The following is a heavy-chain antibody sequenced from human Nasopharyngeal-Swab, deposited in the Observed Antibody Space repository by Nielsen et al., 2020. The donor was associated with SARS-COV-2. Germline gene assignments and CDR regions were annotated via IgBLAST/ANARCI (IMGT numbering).Heavy chain of an antibody. CDR2: INTDSGDT. J-gene: IGHJ4*02. D-gene: IGHD3-22*01. CDR1: GYTFTDYY. Sequence: ASVKVSCKTSGYTFTDYYIHWMRQVPAQGLEWVGCINTDSGDTKYAQKFQGRVTVSSDRSRSTAYIELSRLRSDDTAVYYCARDYYDNYDSDYWGQGTLVTVSS. V-gene: IGHV1-2*02. CDR3: ARDYYDNYDSDY.